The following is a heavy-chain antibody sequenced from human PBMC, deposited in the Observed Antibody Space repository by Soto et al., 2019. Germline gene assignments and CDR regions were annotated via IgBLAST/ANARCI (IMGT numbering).Heavy chain of an antibody. V-gene: IGHV3-23*01. J-gene: IGHJ5*02. D-gene: IGHD6-13*01. CDR3: AKDPIAAPGAGWFDP. CDR1: GFTFSSYG. Sequence: PGGSLRLSCAASGFTFSSYGMSWVRQAPGKGLEWVSAISGSGVSTYYADSVKGRFTISRDNSKNTLYLQMNSLRAEDTAVYYCAKDPIAAPGAGWFDPWGQGPMVTVYS. CDR2: ISGSGVST.